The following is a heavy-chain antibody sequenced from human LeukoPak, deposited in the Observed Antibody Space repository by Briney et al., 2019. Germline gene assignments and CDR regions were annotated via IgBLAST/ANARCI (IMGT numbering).Heavy chain of an antibody. CDR2: ISYDGNNK. J-gene: IGHJ6*03. CDR3: ARDGSGWYRYMDV. Sequence: GGSLRLSCAASGFSFKTYVMHWVRQAPGKGLEWLAVISYDGNNKYYAESVKGRFTISRDNSKNMLYLYMDSLRIDDTAVYYCARDGSGWYRYMDVWGRGTTVTVSS. V-gene: IGHV3-30*03. CDR1: GFSFKTYV. D-gene: IGHD6-19*01.